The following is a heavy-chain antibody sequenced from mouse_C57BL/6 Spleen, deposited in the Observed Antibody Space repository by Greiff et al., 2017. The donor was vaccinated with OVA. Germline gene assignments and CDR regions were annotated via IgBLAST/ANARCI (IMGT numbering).Heavy chain of an antibody. CDR2: ISSGGDYI. CDR1: GFTFSSYA. V-gene: IGHV5-9-1*02. J-gene: IGHJ2*01. D-gene: IGHD1-1*01. CDR3: TREDYGSRSPSYFDY. Sequence: DVMLVESGEGLVKPGGSLKLSCAASGFTFSSYAMSWVRQTPEKRLEWVAYISSGGDYIYYADTVKGRFTISRDNARNTLYLQMSSLKSEDTAMYYCTREDYGSRSPSYFDYWGQGTTLTVSS.